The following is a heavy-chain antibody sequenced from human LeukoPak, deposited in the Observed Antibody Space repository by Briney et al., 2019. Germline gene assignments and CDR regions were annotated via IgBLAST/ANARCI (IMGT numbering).Heavy chain of an antibody. CDR3: ARDSGYYDSSGYREGYFDY. CDR2: ISSSGSTI. V-gene: IGHV3-11*01. D-gene: IGHD3-22*01. CDR1: GFTFSDCY. Sequence: KPGGSLRLSCAASGFTFSDCYMSWIRQAPGTGLEWVSYISSSGSTIYYADPVKGRFTISRDNAKNSLYLQMNSLRAEDTAVYYCARDSGYYDSSGYREGYFDYWGQGTLVTVSS. J-gene: IGHJ4*02.